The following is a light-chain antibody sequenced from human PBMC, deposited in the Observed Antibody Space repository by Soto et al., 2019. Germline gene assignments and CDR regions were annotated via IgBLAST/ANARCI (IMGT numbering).Light chain of an antibody. CDR2: DAS. Sequence: EIVLTQSPATLSLSPGERATLSCRASQSVSRYLAWYQQKPGQAPRLLIYDASNRATGIPARFSGSGSGTDFTLTISSLEPEDFAVYYCQQRSNWPFITFGQGTRLEIK. CDR1: QSVSRY. V-gene: IGKV3-11*01. J-gene: IGKJ5*01. CDR3: QQRSNWPFIT.